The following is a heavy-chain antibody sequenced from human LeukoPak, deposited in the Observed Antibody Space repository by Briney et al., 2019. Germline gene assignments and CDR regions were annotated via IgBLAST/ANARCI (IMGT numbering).Heavy chain of an antibody. CDR2: ISSSGSSL. D-gene: IGHD3-10*02. Sequence: GGSLRLSCAASGLNFNTYEMNWVRQAPGEGLEWVSFISSSGSSLNYADSVKGRFTISRDNAKNSLFLQMNSLRAEDTAVYYCAELGITMIGGVWGKGTTVTISS. J-gene: IGHJ6*04. CDR1: GLNFNTYE. CDR3: AELGITMIGGV. V-gene: IGHV3-48*03.